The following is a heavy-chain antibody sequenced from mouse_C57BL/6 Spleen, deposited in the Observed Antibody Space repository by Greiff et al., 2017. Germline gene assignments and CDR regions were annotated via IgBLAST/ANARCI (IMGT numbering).Heavy chain of an antibody. CDR1: GYTFTSYW. CDR3: ARKNDGYGGYFDY. V-gene: IGHV1-69*01. Sequence: VQLQQPGAELVMPGASVKLSCKASGYTFTSYWMHWVKQRPGQGLEWIGEIDPSDSYTNYNQKFKGKSTLTVDKSSSTAYMQLSSLTSEDSAVYYCARKNDGYGGYFDYWGQGTTLTVSS. D-gene: IGHD2-3*01. J-gene: IGHJ2*01. CDR2: IDPSDSYT.